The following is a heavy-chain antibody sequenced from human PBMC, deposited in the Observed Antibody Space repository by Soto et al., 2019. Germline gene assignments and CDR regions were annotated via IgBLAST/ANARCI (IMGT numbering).Heavy chain of an antibody. J-gene: IGHJ4*02. V-gene: IGHV4-30-2*05. D-gene: IGHD3-3*02. CDR3: ARGQDFAFGH. CDR1: GGSISSGGYS. Sequence: SETLSLTCAVSGGSISSGGYSWSCIRQPPGKGLEWIGYIYHSGSTHYNPSLKSRVTISVDTSKNQFSLQLNSVTPDDTGVYYCARGQDFAFGHWGQGILVTVSS. CDR2: IYHSGST.